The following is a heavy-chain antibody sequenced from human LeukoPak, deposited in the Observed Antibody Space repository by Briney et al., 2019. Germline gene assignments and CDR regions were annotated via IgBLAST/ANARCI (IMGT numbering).Heavy chain of an antibody. V-gene: IGHV5-51*01. Sequence: GESLKISCKGSGYSFTSYWIGWVRQMPGKGLEWMGLIYPGDSDTRYSPSFQGQVTISADKSISTAYLQWSSLKASDTAMYYCAITYCSSTSCYPFDYWGQGTLVTVSS. CDR3: AITYCSSTSCYPFDY. CDR1: GYSFTSYW. CDR2: IYPGDSDT. J-gene: IGHJ4*02. D-gene: IGHD2-2*01.